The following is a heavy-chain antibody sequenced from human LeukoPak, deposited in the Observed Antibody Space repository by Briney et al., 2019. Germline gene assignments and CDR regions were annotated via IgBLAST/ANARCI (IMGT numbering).Heavy chain of an antibody. D-gene: IGHD2-21*02. J-gene: IGHJ3*02. Sequence: GGSLRLSCAASGFTFSSNYMTWVRQAPGKGLEWVSLIYSDGSAYYSDSVKGRFTISRDNSKNTLYLQKNSLRTEDTAVYYCAKGSAYCGGDCYQLDIWGQGTMVTVS. CDR3: AKGSAYCGGDCYQLDI. V-gene: IGHV3-53*01. CDR2: IYSDGSA. CDR1: GFTFSSNY.